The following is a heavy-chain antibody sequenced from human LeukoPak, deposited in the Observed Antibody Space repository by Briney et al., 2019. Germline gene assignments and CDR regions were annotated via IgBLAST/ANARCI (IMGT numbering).Heavy chain of an antibody. D-gene: IGHD3-16*02. CDR1: GFTFSSYA. CDR3: AKDHVWGSYRPEYYFDY. Sequence: GGSLRLSCAASGFTFSSYAMSWVRQAPGEGLEWVSAISGSGGSTYYADSVKGRFTISRDNSKNTLYLQMNSLRAEDTAVYYCAKDHVWGSYRPEYYFDYWGQGTLVTVSS. V-gene: IGHV3-23*01. J-gene: IGHJ4*02. CDR2: ISGSGGST.